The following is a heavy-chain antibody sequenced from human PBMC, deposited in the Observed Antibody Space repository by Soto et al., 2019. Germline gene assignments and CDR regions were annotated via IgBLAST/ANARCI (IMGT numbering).Heavy chain of an antibody. CDR3: ARERPDGSRLDP. CDR2: SYYSGST. CDR1: GGSISSGDDY. J-gene: IGHJ5*02. V-gene: IGHV4-30-4*01. D-gene: IGHD6-13*01. Sequence: QVQLQESGPGLVKPSQTLSLTCTVSGGSISSGDDYWSLIRQPPGKGLEWIGYSYYSGSTYYNPSLKSRVTISVDTSKNQFSLKLSSVTAADTAVYYCARERPDGSRLDPWGHGTLVTVSS.